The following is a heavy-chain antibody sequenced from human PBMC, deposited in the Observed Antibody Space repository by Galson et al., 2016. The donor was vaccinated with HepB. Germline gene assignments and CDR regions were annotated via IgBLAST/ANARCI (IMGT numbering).Heavy chain of an antibody. D-gene: IGHD3-10*01. CDR3: AREHYFGSGSYFDN. J-gene: IGHJ4*02. Sequence: SLRLSCAASGFTYSETYMTWIRQAPGKGLEWIPSISSRGGSAIHYADSVKGRFTISRDNAKNSLFLQMNSLRAEDTAVYYCAREHYFGSGSYFDNWGQGTLVTVSS. CDR2: ISSRGGSAI. CDR1: GFTYSETY. V-gene: IGHV3-11*01.